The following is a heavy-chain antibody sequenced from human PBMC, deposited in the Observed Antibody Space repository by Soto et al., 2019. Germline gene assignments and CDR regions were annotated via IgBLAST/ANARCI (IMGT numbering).Heavy chain of an antibody. J-gene: IGHJ5*02. D-gene: IGHD6-6*01. CDR2: IIPIFGTA. CDR1: GGTFSSYA. Sequence: ASVKVSCKASGGTFSSYAISWVRQAPGQGLEWMGGIIPIFGTANYAQKFQGRVTITADESTSTAYMELSSLRSEDTAVYYCARIPRGSSSSAFDPWGQGTLVTVSS. V-gene: IGHV1-69*13. CDR3: ARIPRGSSSSAFDP.